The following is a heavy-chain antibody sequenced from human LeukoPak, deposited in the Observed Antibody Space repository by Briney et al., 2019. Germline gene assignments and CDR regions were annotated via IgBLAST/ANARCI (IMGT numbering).Heavy chain of an antibody. V-gene: IGHV3-7*01. CDR3: VSHLTPVYLHYYYYMDV. Sequence: GGSLRLSCEASGFTFSNYWMTWVRQAPGKGLEWVANIKTDGSEKYYADSVKGRFTISRDNAQNSLYLQINSLRAEDTAVYYCVSHLTPVYLHYYYYMDVWGKGTTVTVSS. D-gene: IGHD3-10*01. CDR2: IKTDGSEK. J-gene: IGHJ6*03. CDR1: GFTFSNYW.